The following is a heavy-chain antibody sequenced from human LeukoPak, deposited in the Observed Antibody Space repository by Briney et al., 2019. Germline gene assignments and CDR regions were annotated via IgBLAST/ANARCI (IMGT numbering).Heavy chain of an antibody. J-gene: IGHJ6*02. CDR3: ARGGRWLQLPYYYYYGMDV. CDR1: RGSITRGGYY. D-gene: IGHD5-24*01. CDR2: IYYSGST. V-gene: IGHV4-31*03. Sequence: NPPESLSLTSTVSRGSITRGGYYCSWIRHHPGKGLEWSGYIYYSGSTYSNPSLKSRVTISVDTSKNQFSLKLSSVTAADTAVYYCARGGRWLQLPYYYYYGMDVWGQGTTVTVSS.